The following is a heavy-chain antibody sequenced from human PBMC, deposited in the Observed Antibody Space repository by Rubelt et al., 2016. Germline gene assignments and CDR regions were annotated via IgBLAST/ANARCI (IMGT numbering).Heavy chain of an antibody. CDR2: IYYSGST. CDR3: ARHMGYYGSGSPLWDY. D-gene: IGHD3-10*01. J-gene: IGHJ4*02. V-gene: IGHV4-39*01. CDR1: GGSISSSSYY. Sequence: QLQLQESGPGLVKPSETLSLTCTVSGGSISSSSYYWGWIRQPPGKGLEWIGSIYYSGSTYYNPSLKSLVTISVDTSKNQFSLKLSSVTAADTAVYYCARHMGYYGSGSPLWDYWGQGTLVTVSS.